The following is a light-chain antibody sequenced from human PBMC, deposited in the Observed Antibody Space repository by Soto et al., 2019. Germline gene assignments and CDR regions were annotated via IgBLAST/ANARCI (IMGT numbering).Light chain of an antibody. CDR3: QQYNNWLYT. CDR2: GAS. J-gene: IGKJ2*01. CDR1: QSVSSN. Sequence: EIVMTQSPATLSVSPGERATLSCRASQSVSSNLAWYQQKPGQAPRLLIFGASTRDTGIPARFSGSGSGTEFTLTISSPQSEDFAVYYCQQYNNWLYTFGQGTKLEIK. V-gene: IGKV3-15*01.